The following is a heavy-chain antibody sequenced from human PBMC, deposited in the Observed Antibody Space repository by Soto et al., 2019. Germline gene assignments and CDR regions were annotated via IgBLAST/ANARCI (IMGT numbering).Heavy chain of an antibody. J-gene: IGHJ4*02. D-gene: IGHD3-10*01. CDR1: GGIFSTYA. V-gene: IGHV1-69*01. Sequence: QVQLVQSGAEVKKPGSSVKVSCKASGGIFSTYAINWLRQAPGQGLEGMGGIIPIFGTPNYAQKFQGRVTITADESTSTAYMELSRLRSDDTAVYYCARDRDDYGSGNYYNRIDFWGQGTLVTVSS. CDR3: ARDRDDYGSGNYYNRIDF. CDR2: IIPIFGTP.